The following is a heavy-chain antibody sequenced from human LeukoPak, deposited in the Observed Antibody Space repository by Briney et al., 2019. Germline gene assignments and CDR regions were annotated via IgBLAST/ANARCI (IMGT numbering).Heavy chain of an antibody. CDR1: GSTFSSYG. J-gene: IGHJ4*02. Sequence: GGSLRLSCAASGSTFSSYGMHWVRQAPGKGLEWVAVISYDGSNKYYADSVKGRFTISRDNSKNTLYLQMNSLRAEDTAVYYCAKETYDFWSGYEYYFDYWGQGTLVTVSS. D-gene: IGHD3-3*01. CDR2: ISYDGSNK. V-gene: IGHV3-30*18. CDR3: AKETYDFWSGYEYYFDY.